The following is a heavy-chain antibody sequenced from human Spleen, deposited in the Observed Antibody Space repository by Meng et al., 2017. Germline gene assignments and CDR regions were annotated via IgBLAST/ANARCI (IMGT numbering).Heavy chain of an antibody. V-gene: IGHV4-59*01. D-gene: IGHD4-17*01. CDR2: IYYSGST. Sequence: SETLSLTCTVSGGSISSYYWSWIRQPPGKGLEWIGYIYYSGSTNYNPSLKSRVTISVDTSKNQFSLKLSSVTAADTAVYYCARGNFDYGDYLVKDYWGQGTLVTVSS. CDR1: GGSISSYY. J-gene: IGHJ4*02. CDR3: ARGNFDYGDYLVKDY.